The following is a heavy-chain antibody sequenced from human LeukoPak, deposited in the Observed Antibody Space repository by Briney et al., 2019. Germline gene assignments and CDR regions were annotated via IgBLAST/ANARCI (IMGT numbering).Heavy chain of an antibody. J-gene: IGHJ3*02. V-gene: IGHV3-30*02. CDR2: IRYDGSNK. D-gene: IGHD1-26*01. CDR3: WKKTIVRATVDVFDI. CDR1: GFTFSNYG. Sequence: GGSLRLSCAASGFTFSNYGMHWVREAPGKGLEWVAPIRYDGSNKYYADSVKGRFTISRDNSKNTLYLQMNSLKAEDTAVCYCWKKTIVRATVDVFDIWGQDTMVTVSS.